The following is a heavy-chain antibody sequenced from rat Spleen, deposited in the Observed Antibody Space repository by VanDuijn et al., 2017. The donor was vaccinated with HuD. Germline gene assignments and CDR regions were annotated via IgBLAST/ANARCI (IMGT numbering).Heavy chain of an antibody. CDR1: GHSITSSYR. V-gene: IGHV3-3*01. CDR3: VRQPTKYYGYSPFDY. Sequence: EVQLQESGPGLVKPSQSLSLTCSVTGHSITSSYRWNWIRKFPGSKLEWMGYINAAGSTNYNPSLKSRISITRDTSKNQFFLQVNSVTTEDTATYYCVRQPTKYYGYSPFDYWGQGVMVTVSS. D-gene: IGHD1-6*01. CDR2: INAAGST. J-gene: IGHJ2*01.